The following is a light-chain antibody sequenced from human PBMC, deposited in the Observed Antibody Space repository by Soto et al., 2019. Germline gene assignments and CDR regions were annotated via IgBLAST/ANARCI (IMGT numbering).Light chain of an antibody. CDR2: RTK. J-gene: IGLJ3*02. CDR1: SGSVSTSYY. Sequence: QAVVTQEPSFSVSPGRTVTLTCGLSSGSVSTSYYPSWYPQPPGQAPRTLIYRTKHRPSGVPDRFSGSILGNKAALTITGAQADDESDYYCVLYMGSGISVFGGGTKLTVL. V-gene: IGLV8-61*01. CDR3: VLYMGSGISV.